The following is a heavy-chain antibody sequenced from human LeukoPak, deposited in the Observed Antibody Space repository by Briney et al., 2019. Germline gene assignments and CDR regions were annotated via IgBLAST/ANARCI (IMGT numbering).Heavy chain of an antibody. J-gene: IGHJ3*01. CDR1: GFTFSSYG. CDR2: ISYDGSNK. Sequence: GGSLRLSCAASGFTFSSYGMHWVRQAPGKGLEWVAVISYDGSNKYYADSVKGRFTISRDNSKNTLYLQMNSLRAEDTAVYYCARSSYSSSSSVWGQGTMVTVSS. D-gene: IGHD6-6*01. V-gene: IGHV3-30*03. CDR3: ARSSYSSSSSV.